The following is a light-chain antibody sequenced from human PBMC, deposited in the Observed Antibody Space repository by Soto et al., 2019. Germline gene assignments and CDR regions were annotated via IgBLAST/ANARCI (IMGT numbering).Light chain of an antibody. CDR1: QSISSW. J-gene: IGKJ4*01. CDR3: PQYNSYPLT. Sequence: DIQMTQSPSTLSASVGDRVTITCRASQSISSWLAWYRQKPGKAPKLLIYKASSLESGVPSRFSGSGSGTEFTLPISSLQSDDFATYYCPQYNSYPLTFGGGTKVEIK. V-gene: IGKV1-5*03. CDR2: KAS.